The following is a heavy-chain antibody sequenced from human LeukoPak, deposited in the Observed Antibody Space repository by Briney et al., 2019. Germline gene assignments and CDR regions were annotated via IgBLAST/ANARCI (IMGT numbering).Heavy chain of an antibody. Sequence: PGGSLRLSCAASGFTFSSYSMNWVRQAPGKGLEWVSSISSSSSYIYYADSVKGRFTISRDNAKNSLYLQMNSLRAEDTAVYYCAREAVWFGESIPPYYYYYMDVWGKGTTVTVSS. V-gene: IGHV3-21*01. D-gene: IGHD3-10*01. J-gene: IGHJ6*03. CDR3: AREAVWFGESIPPYYYYYMDV. CDR2: ISSSSSYI. CDR1: GFTFSSYS.